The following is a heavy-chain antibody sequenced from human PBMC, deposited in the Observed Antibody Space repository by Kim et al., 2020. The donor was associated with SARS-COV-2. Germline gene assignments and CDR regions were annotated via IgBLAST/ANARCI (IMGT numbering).Heavy chain of an antibody. D-gene: IGHD2-15*01. CDR2: ISGSGGST. CDR3: ANQGMGWTLLIDY. CDR1: GFTFSSYA. V-gene: IGHV3-23*01. Sequence: GGSLRLSCAASGFTFSSYAMSWVRQAPGKGLEWVSAISGSGGSTYYADSVKGRFTISRDNSKNTLYLQMNSLRAEDTAVYYCANQGMGWTLLIDYWGQGTLVTVSS. J-gene: IGHJ4*02.